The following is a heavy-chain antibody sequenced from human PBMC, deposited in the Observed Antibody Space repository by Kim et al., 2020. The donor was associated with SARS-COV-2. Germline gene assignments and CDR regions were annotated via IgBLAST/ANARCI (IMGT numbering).Heavy chain of an antibody. D-gene: IGHD6-19*01. CDR1: GFTFSSYG. J-gene: IGHJ6*02. CDR2: IWYDGSNK. CDR3: AKEGPKQWLYYYYGMDV. Sequence: GGSLRLSCAASGFTFSSYGMHWVRQAPGKGLEWVAVIWYDGSNKYYADSVKGRFTISRDNSKNTLYLQMNSLRAEDTAVYYCAKEGPKQWLYYYYGMDVWGQGTTVTVSS. V-gene: IGHV3-33*06.